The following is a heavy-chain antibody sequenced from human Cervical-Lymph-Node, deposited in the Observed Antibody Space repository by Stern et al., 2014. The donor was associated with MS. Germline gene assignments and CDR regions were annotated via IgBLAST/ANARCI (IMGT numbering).Heavy chain of an antibody. CDR1: EYNFNTHW. Sequence: VQLVESGADVKKPGESLKISCKGSEYNFNTHWNAWVRQMPGKGLEWLGNIYPGNSDTRYNPSLQGQVSISADKSITTAYLHFSSLKASDSAMYFCARHGGPNWNHEAHNWFDPWGQGTLVTVSS. CDR2: IYPGNSDT. CDR3: ARHGGPNWNHEAHNWFDP. V-gene: IGHV5-51*03. D-gene: IGHD1-14*01. J-gene: IGHJ5*02.